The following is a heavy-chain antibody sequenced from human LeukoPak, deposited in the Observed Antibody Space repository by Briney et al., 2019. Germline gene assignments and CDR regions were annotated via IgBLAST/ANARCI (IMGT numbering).Heavy chain of an antibody. V-gene: IGHV3-66*02. CDR3: ARDVSLYCSSATCFHDAFDI. CDR1: GFTASSSY. D-gene: IGHD2-2*01. J-gene: IGHJ3*02. CDR2: IYSGVST. Sequence: GGSLRLSCAASGFTASSSYMCWVRQAPRKGLEWVSVIYSGVSTHYAHSVKGRFTIFRDNYKNTLYLQMNSLRAEDTAVYYCARDVSLYCSSATCFHDAFDIWGQGTMVTVSS.